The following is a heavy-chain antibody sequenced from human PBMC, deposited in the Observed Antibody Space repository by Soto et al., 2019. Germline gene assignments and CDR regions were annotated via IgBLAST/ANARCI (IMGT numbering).Heavy chain of an antibody. Sequence: PSETLSLTCAVYGGSFSGYYWSWIRQPPGKGLEWIGEINHSGSTNYNPSLKSRVTISVDTSKNQFSLKLSSVTAADTAVYYCARKDTAMAMHYWGQGTLVTVSS. J-gene: IGHJ4*02. CDR2: INHSGST. V-gene: IGHV4-34*01. CDR1: GGSFSGYY. D-gene: IGHD5-18*01. CDR3: ARKDTAMAMHY.